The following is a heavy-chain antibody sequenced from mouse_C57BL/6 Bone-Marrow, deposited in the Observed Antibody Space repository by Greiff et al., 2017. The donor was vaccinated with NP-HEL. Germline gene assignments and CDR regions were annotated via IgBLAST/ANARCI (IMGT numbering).Heavy chain of an antibody. CDR2: IYPSDSET. J-gene: IGHJ2*01. Sequence: QVQLQQPGAELVRPGSSVKLSCKASGYTFTSYWMDWVKQRPGQGLEWIGNIYPSDSETHYNQKFKDKATLTVDKSSSTAYMQLSSLTSEDSAVYYCARWGLAYYFDYWGQGTTLPVSS. CDR3: ARWGLAYYFDY. CDR1: GYTFTSYW. D-gene: IGHD3-3*01. V-gene: IGHV1-61*01.